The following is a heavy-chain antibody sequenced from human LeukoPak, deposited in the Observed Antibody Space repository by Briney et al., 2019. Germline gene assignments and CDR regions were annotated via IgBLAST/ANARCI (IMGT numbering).Heavy chain of an antibody. Sequence: PGGSLRLSCVASGFTFSSYGMHWVRQAPGKGPEWVAVISYDGSDRYYANFVKGRLTISRDNSKNTLFLQTNSMRPEDTAVYYCAKGVSRGVDPTGLEYWGQGTLVTVSS. CDR3: AKGVSRGVDPTGLEY. CDR1: GFTFSSYG. V-gene: IGHV3-30*18. J-gene: IGHJ4*02. D-gene: IGHD1-1*01. CDR2: ISYDGSDR.